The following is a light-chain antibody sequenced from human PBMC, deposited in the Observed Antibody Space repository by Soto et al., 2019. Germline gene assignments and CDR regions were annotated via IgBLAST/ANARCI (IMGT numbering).Light chain of an antibody. V-gene: IGKV3-20*01. CDR2: GAS. Sequence: EIVLTQSPGTLSLSPGERATLSCRASQSVASRNLAWDQQKSGQAPRLLIYGASSRAIHTPDRFSGSGSGTDFTLTISGLEPEDFAVYYCQHFGNSLWTFGQGTKVEI. J-gene: IGKJ1*01. CDR1: QSVASRN. CDR3: QHFGNSLWT.